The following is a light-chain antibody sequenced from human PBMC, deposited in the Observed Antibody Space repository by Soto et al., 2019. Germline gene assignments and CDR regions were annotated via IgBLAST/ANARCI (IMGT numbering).Light chain of an antibody. CDR3: QSYDATNQV. Sequence: KFMLTQPHSVSESPGKTVIISCTRSSGSIASNYVQWYQQRPGSSPTTVIYEDNQRPSGVPDRFSGSIDSSSNSASLTISGLETEDEADYYCQSYDATNQVFGGGTTLTVL. J-gene: IGLJ3*02. CDR2: EDN. V-gene: IGLV6-57*01. CDR1: SGSIASNY.